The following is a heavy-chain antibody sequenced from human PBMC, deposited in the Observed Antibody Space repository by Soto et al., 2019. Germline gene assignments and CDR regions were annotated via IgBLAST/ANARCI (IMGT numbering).Heavy chain of an antibody. CDR2: ISSNGGST. CDR1: GFTFSSYA. CDR3: VKDGLTYYYDSSSYYDLVDAFDI. J-gene: IGHJ3*02. D-gene: IGHD3-22*01. V-gene: IGHV3-64D*06. Sequence: PGGALRLSCSASGFTFSSYAMHWVHQAPGKGLEYVSAISSNGGSTYYADSVKGRFTISRDNSKNTLYLQMSSLRAEDTAVYYCVKDGLTYYYDSSSYYDLVDAFDIWGQGTMVTVSS.